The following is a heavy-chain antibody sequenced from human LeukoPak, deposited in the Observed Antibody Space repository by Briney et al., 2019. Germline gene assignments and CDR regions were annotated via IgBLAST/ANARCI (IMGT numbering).Heavy chain of an antibody. Sequence: GPLRLSCAASGFTFSSYGMHWVRQAPGKGLEWVAFIRYDGSNKYYADSVKGRFTISRDNSKNTLYLQMNSLRAEDTAVYYCAKDYCGGDCYIYYYYMDVWGKGTTVTISS. J-gene: IGHJ6*03. CDR2: IRYDGSNK. D-gene: IGHD2-21*02. V-gene: IGHV3-30*02. CDR1: GFTFSSYG. CDR3: AKDYCGGDCYIYYYYMDV.